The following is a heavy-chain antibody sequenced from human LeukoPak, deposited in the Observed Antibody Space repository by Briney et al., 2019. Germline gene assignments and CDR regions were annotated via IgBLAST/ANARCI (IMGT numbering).Heavy chain of an antibody. D-gene: IGHD2-8*01. J-gene: IGHJ4*02. CDR1: GFTSSSYG. CDR3: ARYAEYAVSTPCY. V-gene: IGHV3-30*03. CDR2: LSYDGNYK. Sequence: PGGSLRLSCAASGFTSSSYGMHWVRQAPGQGLEWVAVLSYDGNYKYYADSVKGRFAISRDNSENTLYLQMNSLRAEDTAVYYCARYAEYAVSTPCYWGQGTLVTVSA.